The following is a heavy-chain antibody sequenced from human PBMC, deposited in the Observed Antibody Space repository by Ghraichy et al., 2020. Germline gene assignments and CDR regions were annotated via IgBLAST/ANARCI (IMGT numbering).Heavy chain of an antibody. CDR1: GGSFSGYY. CDR2: INHSGST. D-gene: IGHD2-2*01. Sequence: SETLSLTCAVYGGSFSGYYWSWIRQPPGKGLEWIGEINHSGSTNYNPALKSRVTISLDTSKNQFSLKLSSVTAADTAVYYCARGQIVVVPAEGYYYYYMDVWGKGTTVTVSS. CDR3: ARGQIVVVPAEGYYYYYMDV. J-gene: IGHJ6*03. V-gene: IGHV4-34*01.